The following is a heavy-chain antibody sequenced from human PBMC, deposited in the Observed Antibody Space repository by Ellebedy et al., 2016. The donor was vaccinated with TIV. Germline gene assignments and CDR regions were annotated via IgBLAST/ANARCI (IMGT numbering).Heavy chain of an antibody. D-gene: IGHD7-27*01. J-gene: IGHJ4*02. V-gene: IGHV5-51*01. CDR2: IYPGDSDT. Sequence: GGSLRLXXKGSGYSFTSYWIGWVRQMPGKGLEWMGIIYPGDSDTRYSPSFQGQVTISADKSISTAYLQWSSLKASDTAMYYCARHLGTGDPPFDYWGQGTLVTVSS. CDR3: ARHLGTGDPPFDY. CDR1: GYSFTSYW.